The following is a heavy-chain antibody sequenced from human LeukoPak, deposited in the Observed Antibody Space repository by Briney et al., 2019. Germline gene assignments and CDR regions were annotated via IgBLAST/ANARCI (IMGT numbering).Heavy chain of an antibody. CDR1: GGSISTSNYY. Sequence: ASETLSLTCTVSGGSISTSNYYWGWVRQPPGKALEWIGNIFYSGSTYYNPSLKSRVTISVDTSKNQFSLKLSSVTAADTAVYYCARGRRYCSGGSCSNPALDYWGQGTLVTVSS. D-gene: IGHD2-15*01. J-gene: IGHJ4*02. CDR2: IFYSGST. CDR3: ARGRRYCSGGSCSNPALDY. V-gene: IGHV4-39*07.